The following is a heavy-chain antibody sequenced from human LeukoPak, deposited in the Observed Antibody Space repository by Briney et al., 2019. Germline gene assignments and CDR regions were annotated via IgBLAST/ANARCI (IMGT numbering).Heavy chain of an antibody. CDR1: GYTFTGYY. Sequence: ASVKVSCKASGYTFTGYYMHWVRQAPGQGLEWMGWINPNSGGTNYAQKFQGRVTMTRDTSISTAYMELSRLRSDDTAVYYCARAYDFWSGYYSSDYWGQGTLVTVSS. CDR2: INPNSGGT. V-gene: IGHV1-2*02. J-gene: IGHJ4*02. CDR3: ARAYDFWSGYYSSDY. D-gene: IGHD3-3*01.